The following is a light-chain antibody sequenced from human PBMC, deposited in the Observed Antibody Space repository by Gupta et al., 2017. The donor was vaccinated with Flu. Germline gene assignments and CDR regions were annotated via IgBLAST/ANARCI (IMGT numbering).Light chain of an antibody. CDR1: QSLLHNNGNNY. J-gene: IGKJ1*01. CDR2: LGS. Sequence: DSVMTQSPLSLPVTPGEPASISCRSSQSLLHNNGNNYLDWYLQKPGQSPQLLIYLGSNRASGVPDRFSGSGSGTDFTLKISRVEAEDVGVYYCMQALQTPRTFGQGTKVEIK. V-gene: IGKV2-28*01. CDR3: MQALQTPRT.